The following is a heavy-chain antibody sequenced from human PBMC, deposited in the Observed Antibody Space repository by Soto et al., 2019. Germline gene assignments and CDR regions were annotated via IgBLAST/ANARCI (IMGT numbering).Heavy chain of an antibody. J-gene: IGHJ4*02. V-gene: IGHV3-15*01. CDR2: IKSKTEGGTT. CDR1: GFTFSNAW. D-gene: IGHD6-13*01. CDR3: TTERAAAAPY. Sequence: EVQLVESGGGLVKPGGSLRLSCAASGFTFSNAWMNWVRQGPGKGLEWVGRIKSKTEGGTTDYAAPVKGRFTISRDDSKNTMYLQMNSLKTEDTAVYYCTTERAAAAPYWGQGTLVTVSS.